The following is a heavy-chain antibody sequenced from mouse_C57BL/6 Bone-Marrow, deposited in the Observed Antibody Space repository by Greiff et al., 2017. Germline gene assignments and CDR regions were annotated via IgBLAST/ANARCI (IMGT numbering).Heavy chain of an antibody. V-gene: IGHV1-82*01. CDR3: ARGGFAY. CDR1: GYAFSSSW. CDR2: IYPGDGDT. Sequence: QVQLQQSGPELVKPGASVKISCKASGYAFSSSWMNWVKPRPGKGLEWIGRIYPGDGDTNYNGKFKGKATLTADKSSSTAYMQLSSLTSEDSAVYFCARGGFAYWGQGTLVTVSA. J-gene: IGHJ3*01.